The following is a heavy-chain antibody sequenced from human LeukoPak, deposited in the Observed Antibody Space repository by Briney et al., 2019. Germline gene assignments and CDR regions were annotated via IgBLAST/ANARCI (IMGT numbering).Heavy chain of an antibody. CDR2: ISWNSGSI. Sequence: GGSLRLSCAASGFTFSTYAMHWVRQAPGKGLEWVSGISWNSGSIGYADSVKGRFTISRDNAKNSLYLQMNSLRAEDMALYYCAKGGSSTVGYYFDYWGQGTLVTVSS. CDR3: AKGGSSTVGYYFDY. CDR1: GFTFSTYA. D-gene: IGHD2-2*01. J-gene: IGHJ4*02. V-gene: IGHV3-9*03.